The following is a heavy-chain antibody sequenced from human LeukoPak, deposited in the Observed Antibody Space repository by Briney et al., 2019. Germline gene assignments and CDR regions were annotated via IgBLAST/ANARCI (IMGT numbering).Heavy chain of an antibody. CDR3: AKAVKGGSYYFDY. CDR1: GFTFSSYW. J-gene: IGHJ4*02. D-gene: IGHD1-26*01. Sequence: PGGSLRLSCAASGFTFSSYWMSWVRQAPGKGLEWVSAISGSGGSTYYADSVKGRFTISRDNSKNTLYLQMNSLRAEDTAVYYCAKAVKGGSYYFDYWGQGTLVTVSS. V-gene: IGHV3-23*01. CDR2: ISGSGGST.